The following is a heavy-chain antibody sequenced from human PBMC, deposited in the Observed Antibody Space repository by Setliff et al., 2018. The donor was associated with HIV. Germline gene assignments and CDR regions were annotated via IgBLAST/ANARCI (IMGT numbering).Heavy chain of an antibody. CDR3: ARGSYCSGGSCYVNWFDP. D-gene: IGHD2-15*01. CDR2: ISTYNGNT. Sequence: GASVKVSCKASGYTFTSYGITWVRQAPGQGLEWMGWISTYNGNTHYAQKLQGRVTMTTDTSTSTAYMELRSLRSDDTAMYYCARGSYCSGGSCYVNWFDPWGQGTLVTVSS. J-gene: IGHJ5*02. CDR1: GYTFTSYG. V-gene: IGHV1-18*01.